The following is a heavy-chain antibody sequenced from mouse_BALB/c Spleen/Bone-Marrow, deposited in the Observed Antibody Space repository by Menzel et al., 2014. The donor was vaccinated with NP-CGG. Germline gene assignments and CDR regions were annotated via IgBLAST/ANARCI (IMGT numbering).Heavy chain of an antibody. CDR2: INPDSRTI. J-gene: IGHJ4*01. CDR1: GFDFSRYW. D-gene: IGHD1-1*02. V-gene: IGHV4-1*02. Sequence: EVQGVESGGGLVQPGGSLKLSCAASGFDFSRYWMSWVRQAPGKGLEWIGEINPDSRTINYTPSLKDKFIFSRDNAKNTLYLQMSKVRSEDTALYYCARCGNYVMDYWGQGTSVTVSS. CDR3: ARCGNYVMDY.